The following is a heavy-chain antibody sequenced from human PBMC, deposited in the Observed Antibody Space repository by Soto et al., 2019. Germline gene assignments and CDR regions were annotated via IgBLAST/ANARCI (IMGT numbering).Heavy chain of an antibody. Sequence: GGSLRLSCAASRFTISGHAMHWVRQAPGKGLEWLSGIYSDGSGKNYGDSVKGRFTISRDNAKNTLYLQMNSLRVEDTAVYYCARETYYYDSSGYPPYFDYWGQGTLVTVSS. V-gene: IGHV3-NL1*01. J-gene: IGHJ4*02. D-gene: IGHD3-22*01. CDR2: IYSDGSGK. CDR3: ARETYYYDSSGYPPYFDY. CDR1: RFTISGHA.